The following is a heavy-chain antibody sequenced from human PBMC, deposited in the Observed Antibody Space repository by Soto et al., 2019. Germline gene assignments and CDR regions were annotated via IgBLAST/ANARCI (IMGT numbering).Heavy chain of an antibody. V-gene: IGHV3-33*01. J-gene: IGHJ6*02. CDR2: IWYDGSNK. D-gene: IGHD3-10*01. CDR1: GFTFSSYG. Sequence: GGSLRLSCAASGFTFSSYGMHWVRQAPGKGLEWVAVIWYDGSNKYYADSVKGRFTISRDNSKNTLYLQMNSLRAEDTAVYYCARVGSHRGVYYYYGMDVWGQGTTVTVSS. CDR3: ARVGSHRGVYYYYGMDV.